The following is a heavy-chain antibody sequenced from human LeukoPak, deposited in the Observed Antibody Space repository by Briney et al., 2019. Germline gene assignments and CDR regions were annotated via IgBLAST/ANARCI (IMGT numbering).Heavy chain of an antibody. CDR1: GFSFSSYW. Sequence: GGSLRFSCAASGFSFSSYWMSWVRQAPGKGLEWVANIRQDGSDKYYVGSVKGRFTMSRDNAKNSLNLQMSSLRAEDTAVYYCASLYSSGWYYFDYWGQGTLVTVSS. V-gene: IGHV3-7*03. CDR3: ASLYSSGWYYFDY. CDR2: IRQDGSDK. D-gene: IGHD6-19*01. J-gene: IGHJ4*02.